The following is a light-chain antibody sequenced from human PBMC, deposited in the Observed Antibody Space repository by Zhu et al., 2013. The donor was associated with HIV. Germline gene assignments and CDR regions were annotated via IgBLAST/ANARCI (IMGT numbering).Light chain of an antibody. CDR3: MQSKDLPRT. CDR2: EVF. CDR1: QSLLHTDGKTY. Sequence: DIVMTQTPLSLSVTPGQPASISCRSSQSLLHTDGKTYLYWYLQKPGQSPHLLIYEVFNRFSGVPDRFSGSGSGTDFTLKISRVEAEDVGIYYCMQSKDLPRTFGRGTEGGSQT. V-gene: IGKV2D-29*02. J-gene: IGKJ1*01.